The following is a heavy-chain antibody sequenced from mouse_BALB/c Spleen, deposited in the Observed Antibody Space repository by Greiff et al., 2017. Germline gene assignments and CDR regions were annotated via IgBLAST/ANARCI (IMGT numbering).Heavy chain of an antibody. CDR3: ARDINYVGAMDY. J-gene: IGHJ4*01. Sequence: EVHLVESGGGLVQPGGSLRLSCATSGFTFTDYYMSWVRQPPGKALEWLGFIRNKANGYTTEYSASVKGRFTISRDNSQSILYLQMNTLRAEDSATYYCARDINYVGAMDYWGQGTSVTVSS. CDR1: GFTFTDYY. D-gene: IGHD1-1*01. CDR2: IRNKANGYTT. V-gene: IGHV7-3*02.